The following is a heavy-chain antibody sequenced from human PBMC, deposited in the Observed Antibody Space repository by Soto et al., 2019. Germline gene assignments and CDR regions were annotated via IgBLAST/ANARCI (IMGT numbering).Heavy chain of an antibody. D-gene: IGHD3-9*01. V-gene: IGHV3-23*01. CDR1: GFTFSSYA. J-gene: IGHJ1*01. CDR3: ARDVHYDIVTGIEYFHH. Sequence: EVQLLESGGGLVQPGGSLRLSCAASGFTFSSYAMSWVRWAPGKGLEWVSAISGSARSTKYADSVKGRFTISRDNSKNTLFLQMSSLRAEDTAVYYCARDVHYDIVTGIEYFHHWAQGTLVTVSS. CDR2: ISGSARST.